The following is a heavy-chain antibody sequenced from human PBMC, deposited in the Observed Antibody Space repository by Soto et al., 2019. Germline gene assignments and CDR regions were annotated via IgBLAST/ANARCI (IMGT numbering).Heavy chain of an antibody. CDR1: AGSFSVYY. J-gene: IGHJ6*02. CDR2: INHSGST. D-gene: IGHD2-2*01. Sequence: PETLCDTCAVSAGSFSVYYWLWFRQPPGKMLERIGEINHSGSTNYNPSLKSRVTISVDTSKNQFSLKLSSVTAADTAVYYCARARGGYCSSTSCSKLYYYYGMDVLGQGTTVT. V-gene: IGHV4-34*01. CDR3: ARARGGYCSSTSCSKLYYYYGMDV.